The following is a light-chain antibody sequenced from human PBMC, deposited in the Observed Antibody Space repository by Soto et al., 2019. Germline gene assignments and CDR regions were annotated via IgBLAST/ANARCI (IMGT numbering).Light chain of an antibody. CDR3: QQSYRTPLT. CDR1: ETISHF. CDR2: DAS. J-gene: IGKJ4*01. V-gene: IGKV1-39*01. Sequence: DIHMTQSPSLLSASVVDRVTITCRASETISHFLNWYQQKPGKAPKLLIYDASSLQSGVPSRFSGSGSGADFTLTISSLQPEDFAIYYCQQSYRTPLTFGGGTKVDIK.